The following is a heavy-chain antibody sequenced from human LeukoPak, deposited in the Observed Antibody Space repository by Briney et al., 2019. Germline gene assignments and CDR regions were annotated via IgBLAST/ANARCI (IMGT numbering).Heavy chain of an antibody. CDR3: ARDQEGFDY. V-gene: IGHV1-18*01. CDR1: GYTFSSYG. J-gene: IGHJ4*02. CDR2: ISAYNGNT. Sequence: ASVKICCKASGYTFSSYGISCMRQAPGQWLEWMGWISAYNGNTNYAQKLHGRVTVTRDTSTTTVHMELRGLRSEDTAVYYCARDQEGFDYWGQGTVVTVSS.